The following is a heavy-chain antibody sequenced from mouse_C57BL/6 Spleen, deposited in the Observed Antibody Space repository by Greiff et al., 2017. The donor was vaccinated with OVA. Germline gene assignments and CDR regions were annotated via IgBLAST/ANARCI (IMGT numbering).Heavy chain of an antibody. CDR1: GYTFTSYW. CDR3: ARVGLRRNAMDY. D-gene: IGHD2-4*01. CDR2: IDPSDSYT. V-gene: IGHV1-69*01. J-gene: IGHJ4*01. Sequence: VQLQQPGAELVMPGASVKLSCKASGYTFTSYWMHWVKQRPGQGLEWIGEIDPSDSYTNYNQKFKGKSTLTVDKSSSTAYMQLSSLTSEDSAVYYCARVGLRRNAMDYWGQGTSVTVSS.